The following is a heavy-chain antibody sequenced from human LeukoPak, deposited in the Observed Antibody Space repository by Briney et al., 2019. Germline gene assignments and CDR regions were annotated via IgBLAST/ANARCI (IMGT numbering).Heavy chain of an antibody. Sequence: ASVKVSCKASGYTFTSYGISWVRQAPGQGLEWMGWISAYNGNTNNAQKLQGRVTMTTDTSTSTAYMELRSLRSDDTAVYYCARTYYYGSGSLRPFDYWGQGTLVTVSS. J-gene: IGHJ4*02. V-gene: IGHV1-18*01. D-gene: IGHD3-10*01. CDR1: GYTFTSYG. CDR3: ARTYYYGSGSLRPFDY. CDR2: ISAYNGNT.